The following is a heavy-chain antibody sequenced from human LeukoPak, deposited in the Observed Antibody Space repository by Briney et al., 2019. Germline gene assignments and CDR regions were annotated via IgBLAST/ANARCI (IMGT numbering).Heavy chain of an antibody. Sequence: PGGSLRLSCATSGFTFTTFWMHWVRQAPGKGLVWVSRINHDGSSTNYADSVKGRFTISRDNAKNTLYLQMNSLRAEDTAVYYCARDRFYRLDYWGQGALVTVSS. CDR3: ARDRFYRLDY. CDR2: INHDGSST. D-gene: IGHD2/OR15-2a*01. V-gene: IGHV3-74*01. J-gene: IGHJ4*02. CDR1: GFTFTTFW.